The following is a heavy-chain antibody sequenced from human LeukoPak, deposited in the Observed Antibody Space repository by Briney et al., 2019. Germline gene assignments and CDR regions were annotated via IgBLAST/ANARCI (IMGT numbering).Heavy chain of an antibody. CDR1: GFTFSDYY. V-gene: IGHV3-11*01. J-gene: IGHJ4*02. D-gene: IGHD1-26*01. CDR3: ARRRDSGSLQHFDY. Sequence: PGGSLRLSCAASGFTFSDYYMSWIRQAPGKGLEWVSYIGSSGSNIDYADSVKGRFTISRDNAKKSLYLQMNSLRVEDTAVYYCARRRDSGSLQHFDYWGQGTLVTVSS. CDR2: IGSSGSNI.